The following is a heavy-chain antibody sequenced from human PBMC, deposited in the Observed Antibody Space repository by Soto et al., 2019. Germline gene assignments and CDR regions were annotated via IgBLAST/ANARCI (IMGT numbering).Heavy chain of an antibody. Sequence: ASVKVSCKASGYTFTSYYMHWVRQAPGQGLEWMGIINPSGGSTSYAQKFQGRVTMTRDTSTSTVYMELSSLRSEDTAVYYCATYYDFGSGPPNYGMDVWGQGTTVTVSS. CDR2: INPSGGST. CDR1: GYTFTSYY. V-gene: IGHV1-46*01. D-gene: IGHD3-3*01. CDR3: ATYYDFGSGPPNYGMDV. J-gene: IGHJ6*02.